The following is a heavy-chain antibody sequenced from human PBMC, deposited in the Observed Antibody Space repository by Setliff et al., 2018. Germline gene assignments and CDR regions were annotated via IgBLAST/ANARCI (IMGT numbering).Heavy chain of an antibody. D-gene: IGHD3-22*01. CDR2: INHSGST. CDR3: ARASDSRGYYYADAFDI. CDR1: GGSCSGYY. Sequence: PAETLSLTRAVYGGSCSGYYWNWIRQPPGKGLEWMGEINHSGSTNYNPSLKSRVTISVDTSKNQFSLNLSSVTAADTAVYYCARASDSRGYYYADAFDIWGQGTMVTVSS. J-gene: IGHJ3*02. V-gene: IGHV4-34*01.